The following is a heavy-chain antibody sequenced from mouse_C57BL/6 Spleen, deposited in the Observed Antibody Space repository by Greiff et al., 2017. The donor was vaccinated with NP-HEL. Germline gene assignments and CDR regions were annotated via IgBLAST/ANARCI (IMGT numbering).Heavy chain of an antibody. D-gene: IGHD1-1*01. CDR2: INYDGSST. CDR3: ARDRNYYGSSYGYFDV. V-gene: IGHV5-16*01. CDR1: GFTFSDYY. Sequence: EVQLVESEGGLVQPGSSMKLSCTASGFTFSDYYMAWVRQVPEKGLEWVANINYDGSSTYYLDSLKSRFIISRDNAKNILYLQMSSLKSEDTATYYCARDRNYYGSSYGYFDVWGTGTTVTVSS. J-gene: IGHJ1*03.